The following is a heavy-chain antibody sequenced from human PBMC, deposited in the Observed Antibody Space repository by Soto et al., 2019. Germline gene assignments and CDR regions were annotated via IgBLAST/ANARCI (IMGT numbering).Heavy chain of an antibody. Sequence: EVQLLESGGGLVQPGGSLRLSCAASGFTFSSYAMSWVRQAPGKGLEWVSAISGSGGSTYYADSVKGRFTISRDNSKNTLYMQMNSLRAEDTAVYYCAKDPDFWSGLYYFDYWGQGTLVTVSS. CDR2: ISGSGGST. CDR3: AKDPDFWSGLYYFDY. D-gene: IGHD3-3*01. J-gene: IGHJ4*02. CDR1: GFTFSSYA. V-gene: IGHV3-23*01.